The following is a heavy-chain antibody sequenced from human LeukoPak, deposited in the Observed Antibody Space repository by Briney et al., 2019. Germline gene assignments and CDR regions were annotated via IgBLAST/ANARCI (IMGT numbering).Heavy chain of an antibody. Sequence: GGSLRLSCAASGFTFSSYAMHWVRQAPGKGLEWISSGGGGSTYYADSVKGRFTISRDSAKNTLYLQMNSLRAEDTAVYHCAKDRSDYDRSGYNYLDHWGQGALVTVSS. CDR1: GFTFSSYA. V-gene: IGHV3-23*01. CDR3: AKDRSDYDRSGYNYLDH. CDR2: SGGGGST. D-gene: IGHD3-22*01. J-gene: IGHJ4*02.